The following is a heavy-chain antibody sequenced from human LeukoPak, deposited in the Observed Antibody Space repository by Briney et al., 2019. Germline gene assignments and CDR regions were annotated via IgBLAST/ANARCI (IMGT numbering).Heavy chain of an antibody. D-gene: IGHD2-2*01. CDR1: GGSFSGYY. CDR3: ARLRRVPAAITRFYYYYYMDV. J-gene: IGHJ6*03. Sequence: PSETLSLTCAVYGGSFSGYYWSWIRQPPGKGLEWIGEINHSGSTNYNPSLKSRVTISVDTSKNQFSLKLSSVTAADTAVYYCARLRRVPAAITRFYYYYYMDVWGKGTTVTASS. CDR2: INHSGST. V-gene: IGHV4-34*01.